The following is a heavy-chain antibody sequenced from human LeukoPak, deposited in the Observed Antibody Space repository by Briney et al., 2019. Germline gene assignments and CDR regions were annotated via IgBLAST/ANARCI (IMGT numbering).Heavy chain of an antibody. J-gene: IGHJ3*02. V-gene: IGHV4-34*01. CDR1: GGSFSGYY. Sequence: SETLSLTCAVYGGSFSGYYWSWIRQPPGKGLEWIGEINHSGSTNYNPSLKSRVTISVDTSKNQFSLKLSSVTATDTAVYYCASIRIAAARKAFYIWSQGTMVTVSS. CDR2: INHSGST. D-gene: IGHD6-13*01. CDR3: ASIRIAAARKAFYI.